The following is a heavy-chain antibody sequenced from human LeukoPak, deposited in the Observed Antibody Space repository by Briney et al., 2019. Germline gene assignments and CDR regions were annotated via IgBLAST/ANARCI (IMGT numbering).Heavy chain of an antibody. Sequence: GGSLRPSCAASGFSFDEYTLHWVRQAPGKGLEWVSLISWDGGSRDYADSVKGRITISRDNSKNSLYLQMNSLRTEDTALYYCAKDLDSSGYRFYFRHWGQGTLVTVSS. J-gene: IGHJ1*01. V-gene: IGHV3-43*01. CDR2: ISWDGGSR. CDR1: GFSFDEYT. D-gene: IGHD3-22*01. CDR3: AKDLDSSGYRFYFRH.